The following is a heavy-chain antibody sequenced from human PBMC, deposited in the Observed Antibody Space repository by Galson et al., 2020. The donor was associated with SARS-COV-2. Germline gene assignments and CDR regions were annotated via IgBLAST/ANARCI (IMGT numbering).Heavy chain of an antibody. CDR3: ARLHYGEYAPEAFDI. CDR1: GASLSSGRYS. V-gene: IGHV4-30-2*01. CDR2: VSHNGGT. Sequence: SETVSLTCAVSGASLSSGRYSWNWIRQPPGKGLEWIGYVSHNGGTYYNPSLNSRVTISVDRSKNQFSLNLTSVTAADTAVYYCARLHYGEYAPEAFDIWGQGTMVTVST. D-gene: IGHD4-17*01. J-gene: IGHJ3*02.